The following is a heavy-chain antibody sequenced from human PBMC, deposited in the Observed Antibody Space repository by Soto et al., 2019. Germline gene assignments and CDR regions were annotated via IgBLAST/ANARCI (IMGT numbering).Heavy chain of an antibody. CDR1: RVSLSDYE. V-gene: IGHV3-11*01. J-gene: IGHJ5*02. D-gene: IGHD6-6*01. CDR3: ARDSQLAPLADWLDP. Sequence: AACRVSLSDYEMSWICKKQGKGLEWVSYISSSGSTIYYADSVKGRFTISRDNAKNSLCLQMNSLRAEDTAVYYFARDSQLAPLADWLDPWGQATLVTLYS. CDR2: ISSSGSTI.